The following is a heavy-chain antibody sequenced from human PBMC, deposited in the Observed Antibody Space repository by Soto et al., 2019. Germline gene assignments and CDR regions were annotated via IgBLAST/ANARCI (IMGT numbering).Heavy chain of an antibody. CDR3: VRSHTVTAPLLDY. CDR2: IIPLFVTP. J-gene: IGHJ4*02. Sequence: QVQLVQSGAEMKKPGSSVKVSCQASGGTFSNYAINWVRQAPGQGLEWMGGIIPLFVTPNYAPKFQGRVTITADDVTGTVYMDLSSLTSEDTALYYCVRSHTVTAPLLDYWGQGTLVTVSS. D-gene: IGHD4-17*01. V-gene: IGHV1-69*01. CDR1: GGTFSNYA.